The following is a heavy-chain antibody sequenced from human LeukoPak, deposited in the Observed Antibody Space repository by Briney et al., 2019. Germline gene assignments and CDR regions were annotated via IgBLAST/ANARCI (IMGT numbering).Heavy chain of an antibody. CDR1: GFTLSSYD. J-gene: IGHJ3*01. CDR3: ASYVDTVRYDAFDV. D-gene: IGHD5-18*01. Sequence: PGGSLRLSCAASGFTLSSYDMNWVRQAPGKGLVWVSRIHPDGKNTAYADSVKGRFTISRDNARNTLFLQMNSLRAEDAAVYYCASYVDTVRYDAFDVWGQGTMVTVSS. V-gene: IGHV3-74*01. CDR2: IHPDGKNT.